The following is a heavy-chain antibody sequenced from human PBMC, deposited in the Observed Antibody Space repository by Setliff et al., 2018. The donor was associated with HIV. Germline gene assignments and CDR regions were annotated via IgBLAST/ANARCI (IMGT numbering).Heavy chain of an antibody. V-gene: IGHV4-34*01. D-gene: IGHD2-8*01. Sequence: SETLSLTCTVSGGSITSYYWSWIRQPPGKGLDWIGQINHSGSTNYNPSLRSRVTISIGTSKNQFSLKLSSVTAADTAVYYCATGLIMAPDYWGQGSLVTVSS. CDR3: ATGLIMAPDY. J-gene: IGHJ4*02. CDR1: GGSITSYY. CDR2: INHSGST.